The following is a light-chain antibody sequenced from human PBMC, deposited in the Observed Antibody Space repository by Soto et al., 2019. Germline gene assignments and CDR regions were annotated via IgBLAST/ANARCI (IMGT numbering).Light chain of an antibody. J-gene: IGKJ1*01. CDR1: QSVSSSD. CDR2: GAS. V-gene: IGKV3-20*01. Sequence: EIALTQSPGTVSLSPGERATLSCRASQSVSSSDLAWYQQRPGQAPRLLIYGASSRATGIPDRFSGSGSGIDFTLTISRLEPEDFAVYYCHHYGSSRTFGQGTKVEIK. CDR3: HHYGSSRT.